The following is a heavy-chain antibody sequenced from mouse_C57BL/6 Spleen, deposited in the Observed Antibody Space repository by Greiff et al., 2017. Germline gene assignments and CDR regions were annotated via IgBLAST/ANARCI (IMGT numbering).Heavy chain of an antibody. CDR2: IHPNSGST. V-gene: IGHV1-64*01. Sequence: QVQLQQPGAELVKPGASVKLSCTASGFTYTRYWMHWVHQRPGQGLEWIGMIHPNSGSTNYNEKFKSKATLTVDKSSSKAYMQLSSLTSEDSAVYYCARRCYNDYPDAKGYWGKATSVTAAS. J-gene: IGHJ4*01. D-gene: IGHD2-4*01. CDR1: GFTYTRYW. CDR3: ARRCYNDYPDAKGY.